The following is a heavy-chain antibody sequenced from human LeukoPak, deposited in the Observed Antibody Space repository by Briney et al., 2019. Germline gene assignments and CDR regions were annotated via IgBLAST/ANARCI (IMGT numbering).Heavy chain of an antibody. CDR2: IKSKSDGGTT. Sequence: GGSLGLSCAASGFSFSRAWMSWVRQAPGKGLEWVGRIKSKSDGGTTDYAAPVKGRFTISRDDSKNTLFLQVNSLKIEDTAVYYCTTVTLRPVGLWGPGTLVTVSS. CDR3: TTVTLRPVGL. J-gene: IGHJ4*02. D-gene: IGHD3-10*01. V-gene: IGHV3-15*05. CDR1: GFSFSRAW.